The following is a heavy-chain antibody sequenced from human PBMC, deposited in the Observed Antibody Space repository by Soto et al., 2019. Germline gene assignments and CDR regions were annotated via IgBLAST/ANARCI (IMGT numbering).Heavy chain of an antibody. CDR2: IYYSGST. CDR1: GGSISSSNYY. V-gene: IGHV4-39*07. CDR3: ASFRTRYFDY. D-gene: IGHD4-17*01. J-gene: IGHJ4*02. Sequence: PSETLSLTCTVSGGSISSSNYYWGWIRQPPGKGLEWIGSIYYSGSTYYNPSLKSRVTISVDTSKNQFSLKLSSVTAADTAVYYCASFRTRYFDYWGQGTLVTVSS.